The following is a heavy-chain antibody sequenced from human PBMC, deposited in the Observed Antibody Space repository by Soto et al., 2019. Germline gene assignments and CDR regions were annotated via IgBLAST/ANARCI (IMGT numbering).Heavy chain of an antibody. J-gene: IGHJ6*02. CDR3: QKDRKAMALYGMDV. CDR1: GFTFDDYA. CDR2: ISWNSGSI. D-gene: IGHD5-18*01. V-gene: IGHV3-9*01. Sequence: PGGSLRLSCAASGFTFDDYAMHWVRQAPGKGLEWVSGISWNSGSIGYADSVKGRFTISRDNAKNSLYLQMNSLRAEDTALYYCQKDRKAMALYGMDVWGQGTTVTVSS.